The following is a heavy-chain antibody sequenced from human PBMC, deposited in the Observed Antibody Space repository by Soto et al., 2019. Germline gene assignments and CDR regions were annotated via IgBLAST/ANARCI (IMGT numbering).Heavy chain of an antibody. CDR1: GYTFTGNY. CDR3: ARKDFWSGYYRVSHYYYGMDV. J-gene: IGHJ6*02. V-gene: IGHV1-2*02. D-gene: IGHD3-3*01. CDR2: INPNSSGQ. Sequence: SLKVACKGSGYTFTGNYMHWVRQAPGQGLEWMGWINPNSSGQNYAQKFQVRVTTTRDTSISTAYMELSRLRSDDTAVYYCARKDFWSGYYRVSHYYYGMDVWGQGTTVTVSS.